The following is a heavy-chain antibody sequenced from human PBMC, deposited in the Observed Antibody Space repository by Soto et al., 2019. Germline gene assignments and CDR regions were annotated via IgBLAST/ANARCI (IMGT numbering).Heavy chain of an antibody. CDR1: GFTFSSYA. J-gene: IGHJ5*02. V-gene: IGHV3-23*01. D-gene: IGHD6-19*01. CDR2: ISGSGGST. CDR3: AKDGSSGWYQQNVLDFLNKETRNNWFDP. Sequence: GGSLRLSCAASGFTFSSYAMSWVRQAPGKGLEWVSAISGSGGSTYYADSVKGRFTISRDNSKNTLYLQMNSLRAEDTAVYYCAKDGSSGWYQQNVLDFLNKETRNNWFDPWGQGTLVTVSS.